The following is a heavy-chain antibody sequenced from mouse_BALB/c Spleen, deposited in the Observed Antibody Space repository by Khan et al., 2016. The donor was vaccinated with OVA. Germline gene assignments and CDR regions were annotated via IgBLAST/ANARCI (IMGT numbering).Heavy chain of an antibody. CDR2: ISSGSSSI. D-gene: IGHD2-10*02. Sequence: QLEESGGGLVQPGGSRKLSCAASGFTFSSFGMHWVRQAPEKGLEWVAYISSGSSSIYYADTVKGRFTISRANPKNTLFLQMTSLRSEDTAMYYCAREEYGQWYFDVWGAGTTVTVSS. CDR1: GFTFSSFG. V-gene: IGHV5-17*02. CDR3: AREEYGQWYFDV. J-gene: IGHJ1*01.